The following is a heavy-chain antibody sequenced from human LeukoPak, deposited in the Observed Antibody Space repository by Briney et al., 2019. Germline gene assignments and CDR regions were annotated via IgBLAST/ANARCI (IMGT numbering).Heavy chain of an antibody. Sequence: KPSETLSLTCTVSGGSISSYYWSWIRQPAGKGLEWIGRIYTSGSTNYNPSLKSRVTMSVDTSKNQFSLKLSSVTAADTAVYCCARAGSIWSGYYRFDPWGQGTLVTVSS. J-gene: IGHJ5*02. CDR3: ARAGSIWSGYYRFDP. V-gene: IGHV4-4*07. D-gene: IGHD3-3*01. CDR2: IYTSGST. CDR1: GGSISSYY.